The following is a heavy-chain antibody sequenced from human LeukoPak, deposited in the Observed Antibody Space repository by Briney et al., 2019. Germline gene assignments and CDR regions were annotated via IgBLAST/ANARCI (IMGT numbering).Heavy chain of an antibody. D-gene: IGHD3-10*01. CDR2: IYYSGST. J-gene: IGHJ6*03. CDR1: GGSISSYY. CDR3: ARTTYYSGSGSYGSYYYYMDV. Sequence: SETLSLTCTVSGGSISSYYWSWIRQPPGKGLEWIGYIYYSGSTNYNPSLKSRVTISVDTSKKQFSLKLSSVTAADTAVYYCARTTYYSGSGSYGSYYYYMDVWGKGTTVTVSS. V-gene: IGHV4-59*01.